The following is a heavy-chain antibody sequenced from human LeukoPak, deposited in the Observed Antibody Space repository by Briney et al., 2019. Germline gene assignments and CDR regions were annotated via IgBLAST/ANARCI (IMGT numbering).Heavy chain of an antibody. CDR1: GFTFSSYE. CDR3: ARDDPYYYDSSAYAVTPFDY. V-gene: IGHV3-48*03. D-gene: IGHD3-22*01. CDR2: ISSSGSTI. J-gene: IGHJ4*02. Sequence: GGSLRLSCAASGFTFSSYEMNWVRQAPGKGLEWVSYISSSGSTIYYADSVKGRFTISRDNAKNSLYLQMNSLRAEDTAVYYCARDDPYYYDSSAYAVTPFDYWGQGTLVTVSS.